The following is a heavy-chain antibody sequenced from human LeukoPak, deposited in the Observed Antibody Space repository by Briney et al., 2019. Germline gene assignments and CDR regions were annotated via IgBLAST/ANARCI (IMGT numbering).Heavy chain of an antibody. J-gene: IGHJ4*02. D-gene: IGHD4-17*01. CDR3: ARGSDYGDRQYFDY. CDR2: ISSSGSTI. V-gene: IGHV3-11*04. CDR1: GFTFSDYY. Sequence: GRSLRLSCAASGFTFSDYYMSWIRQAPGKGLEWVSYISSSGSTIYYADSVKGRFTISRDNAKNSLYLQMNSLRAEDTAVYYCARGSDYGDRQYFDYWGQGTLVTVSS.